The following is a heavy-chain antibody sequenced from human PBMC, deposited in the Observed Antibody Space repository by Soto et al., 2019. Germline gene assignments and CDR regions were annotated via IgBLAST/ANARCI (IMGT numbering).Heavy chain of an antibody. CDR1: GCSCADYW. CDR3: ARPPYSSSWYGDAFDI. CDR2: IYPGDSDT. Sequence: GAGCSCADYWGGWVRKINGKGLEWMGIIYPGDSDTRYSPSFQGQVTISANKSISTAYLQWSSLKASDTAMYYCARPPYSSSWYGDAFDIWGQGTMVTVSS. V-gene: IGHV5-51*01. J-gene: IGHJ3*02. D-gene: IGHD6-13*01.